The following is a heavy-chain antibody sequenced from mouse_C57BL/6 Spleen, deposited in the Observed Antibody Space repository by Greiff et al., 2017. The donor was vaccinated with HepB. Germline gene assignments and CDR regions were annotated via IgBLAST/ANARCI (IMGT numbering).Heavy chain of an antibody. CDR3: ARDRDGWAY. Sequence: DVHLVESGGGLVKPGGSLKLSCAASGFTFSSYAMSWVRQTPEKRLEWVATISDGGSYTYYPDNVKGRFTISRDNAKNNLYLQMSHLKSEDTAMYYCARDRDGWAYWGQGTLVTVSA. V-gene: IGHV5-4*01. D-gene: IGHD2-3*01. J-gene: IGHJ3*01. CDR2: ISDGGSYT. CDR1: GFTFSSYA.